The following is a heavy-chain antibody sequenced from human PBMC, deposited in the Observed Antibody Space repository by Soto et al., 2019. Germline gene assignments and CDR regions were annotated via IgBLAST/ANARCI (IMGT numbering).Heavy chain of an antibody. CDR2: SCYSGST. CDR3: AREWELYYFDY. J-gene: IGHJ4*02. Sequence: CWRCDRASEGKGLEWIGYSCYSGSTNCIPSLQSRVTISVDTSKNQFSLKLSSVTAADTAVYYCAREWELYYFDYWGQGTLVTVSS. CDR1: C. D-gene: IGHD1-26*01. V-gene: IGHV4-59*13.